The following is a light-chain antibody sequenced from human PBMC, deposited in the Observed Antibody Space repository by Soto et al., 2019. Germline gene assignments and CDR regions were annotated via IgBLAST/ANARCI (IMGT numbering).Light chain of an antibody. CDR3: QNYNLPPLT. V-gene: IGKV1-27*01. CDR2: AAS. J-gene: IGKJ4*01. CDR1: QGINNF. Sequence: DIQMTQSPSSLSASVGDRVTITCRASQGINNFLAWYQQKPGKVPTLLVYAASTLQSGVPSRFSGSGSGADFALTISRLQPEDVATYYWQNYNLPPLTFGGGTKVEIK.